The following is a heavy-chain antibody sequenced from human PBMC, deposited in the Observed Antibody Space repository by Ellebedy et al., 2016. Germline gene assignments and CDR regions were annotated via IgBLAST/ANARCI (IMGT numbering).Heavy chain of an antibody. V-gene: IGHV1-2*02. Sequence: ASVKVSCXASGYTFTGYYMHWVRQAPGQGLEWMGWINPYSGGTNYAQKFQGRVTMTRDTSINTAYMEMSRLRSDDTAVYYCTRELVVPAAVPFFQHWGQGTLVTVSS. CDR3: TRELVVPAAVPFFQH. CDR1: GYTFTGYY. D-gene: IGHD2-2*01. CDR2: INPYSGGT. J-gene: IGHJ1*01.